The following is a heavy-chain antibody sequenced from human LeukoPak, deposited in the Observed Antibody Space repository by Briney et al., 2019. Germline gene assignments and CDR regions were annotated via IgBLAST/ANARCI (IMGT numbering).Heavy chain of an antibody. CDR3: VQQLVSTY. Sequence: GGSLRLSCAASGFTFSSYSMNWVRQAPGKGLEWVSSISSSSSCIYYADSVKGRFTISRDNAKNSLYLQMNSLRAEDTAVYYCVQQLVSTYWGQGTLVTVSS. D-gene: IGHD6-13*01. V-gene: IGHV3-21*01. CDR1: GFTFSSYS. CDR2: ISSSSSCI. J-gene: IGHJ4*02.